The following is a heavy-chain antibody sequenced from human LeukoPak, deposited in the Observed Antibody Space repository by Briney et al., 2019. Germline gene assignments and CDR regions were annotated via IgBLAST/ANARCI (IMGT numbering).Heavy chain of an antibody. CDR2: ISSSGGST. V-gene: IGHV3-64D*06. J-gene: IGHJ4*02. CDR1: GLTFSSYA. D-gene: IGHD3-16*01. Sequence: GGSLTLSCSASGLTFSSYAMDCVRQAPGKGREYVSTISSSGGSTYDADAVKGRFIISSDDYKSTLYLRMSSRRAEDAAVYYCVKEGDYGDYFDYWGQGTLVTVSS. CDR3: VKEGDYGDYFDY.